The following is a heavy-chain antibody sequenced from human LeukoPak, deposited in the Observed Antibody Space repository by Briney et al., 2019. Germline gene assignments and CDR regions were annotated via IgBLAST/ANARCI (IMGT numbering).Heavy chain of an antibody. V-gene: IGHV1-2*06. CDR1: GHTFTDYY. J-gene: IGHJ4*02. CDR2: INPNSGAT. CDR3: ASFYYDSRGYYRADY. Sequence: RASVKVSCKASGHTFTDYYIHWVRQAPGQGLEWMGRINPNSGATNSAQKFQGRVTMTRDTSISTAYMELSRLRSGDTAVYYCASFYYDSRGYYRADYWGQGTLVTVSS. D-gene: IGHD3-22*01.